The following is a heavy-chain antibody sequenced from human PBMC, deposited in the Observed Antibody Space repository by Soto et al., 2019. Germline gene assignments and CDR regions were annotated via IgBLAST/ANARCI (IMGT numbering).Heavy chain of an antibody. CDR3: AKDHYGSAIYGMDV. V-gene: IGHV4-59*13. J-gene: IGHJ6*02. CDR2: IYYNGTT. CDR1: GGSISSYY. D-gene: IGHD3-10*01. Sequence: SETLSLTCTVSGGSISSYYWSWIRQPPGKGLEWIGYIYYNGTTNYNPSLKSRVTMSVGTSKNQFSLKLSSVTAADTALYYCAKDHYGSAIYGMDVWGQGTTVTVSS.